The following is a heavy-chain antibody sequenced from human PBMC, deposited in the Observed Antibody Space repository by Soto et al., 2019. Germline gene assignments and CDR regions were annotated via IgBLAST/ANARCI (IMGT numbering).Heavy chain of an antibody. CDR1: VTSSTCYY. Sequence: SSTXSLTGTFSVTSSTCYYFNLIGQPPGKGLEWIGSIYYSGSTAYNPSLNRRVNISVDTSKNQFSLKLRSVTAADTAVYYCARGGYYYATIRAFDIWGQGPMVNV. CDR2: IYYSGST. V-gene: IGHV4-59*01. J-gene: IGHJ3*02. CDR3: ARGGYYYATIRAFDI. D-gene: IGHD3-10*01.